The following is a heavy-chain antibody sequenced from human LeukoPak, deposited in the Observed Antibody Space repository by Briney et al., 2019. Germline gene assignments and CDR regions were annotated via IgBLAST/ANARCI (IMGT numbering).Heavy chain of an antibody. J-gene: IGHJ4*02. CDR2: INPSGGST. Sequence: ASVKVSCKASGYTFTSYGISWVRQAPGQGLEWMGIINPSGGSTNYAQKFQGRVTMTTDTSTSTAYMELRSLRSDDTAVYYCARDPNDSSGYYYYWGQGTLVTVSS. CDR3: ARDPNDSSGYYYY. CDR1: GYTFTSYG. V-gene: IGHV1-18*01. D-gene: IGHD3-22*01.